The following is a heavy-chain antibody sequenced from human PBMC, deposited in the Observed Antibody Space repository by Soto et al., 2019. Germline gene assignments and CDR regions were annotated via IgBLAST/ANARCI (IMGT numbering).Heavy chain of an antibody. Sequence: EVQLVESGGGLVQPGGSLRLSCAASGFSFSNYWMNWVRLAPGKGPEWVANIRKDGSEKIYVDSVEGRFTISRDNAKNSLFLQMNNLRADDTAMHYCVGGTGWLMDTWGQGTPVIVSS. V-gene: IGHV3-7*03. D-gene: IGHD6-19*01. CDR3: VGGTGWLMDT. CDR1: GFSFSNYW. J-gene: IGHJ5*02. CDR2: IRKDGSEK.